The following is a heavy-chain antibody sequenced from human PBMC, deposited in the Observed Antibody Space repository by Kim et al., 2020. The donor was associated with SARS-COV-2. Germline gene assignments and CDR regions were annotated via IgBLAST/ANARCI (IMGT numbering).Heavy chain of an antibody. D-gene: IGHD6-19*01. CDR3: AKRWVAVAGTKRGAFDI. Sequence: GGSLRLSCAASGFTFSSYAMSWVRQAPGKGLEWVSAISGSGGSTYYADSVKGRFTISRDNSKNTLYLQMNSLRAEDTAVYYCAKRWVAVAGTKRGAFDIWGQGTMVTVSS. CDR1: GFTFSSYA. CDR2: ISGSGGST. J-gene: IGHJ3*02. V-gene: IGHV3-23*01.